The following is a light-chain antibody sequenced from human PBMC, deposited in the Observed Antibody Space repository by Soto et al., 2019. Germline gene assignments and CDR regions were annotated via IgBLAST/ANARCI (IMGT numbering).Light chain of an antibody. CDR3: QQYNSYPWT. J-gene: IGKJ1*01. CDR1: QSISSW. V-gene: IGKV1-5*01. CDR2: DAS. Sequence: DIQMTQSPSTLSASVVDRVTITCLASQSISSWLAWYQQKPGKAPKLLIYDASSLESGVPSRFSGSGSGTEFTLTISSLQPDDFATYYCQQYNSYPWTFGKGTKVDIK.